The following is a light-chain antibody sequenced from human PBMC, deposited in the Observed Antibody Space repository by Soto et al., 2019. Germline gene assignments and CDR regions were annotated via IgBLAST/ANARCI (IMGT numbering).Light chain of an antibody. CDR2: DND. CDR3: ATWDTSLTAAV. J-gene: IGLJ1*01. V-gene: IGLV1-51*01. CDR1: SANVENNY. Sequence: SALTQPPSVSANPGQKVTISCSGSSANVENNYVSWYQQFPGTAPKFLIFDNDKRPSGVPDRFSASKSGTSATLAITGLQPGDEADYYCATWDTSLTAAVFGSGTKVTVL.